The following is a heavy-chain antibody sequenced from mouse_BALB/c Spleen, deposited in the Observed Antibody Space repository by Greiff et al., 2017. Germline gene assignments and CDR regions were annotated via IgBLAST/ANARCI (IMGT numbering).Heavy chain of an antibody. CDR3: ARDHYFAY. V-gene: IGHV5-9-4*01. J-gene: IGHJ3*01. CDR1: GFTFSSYA. Sequence: EVQLVESGGGLVKPGGSLKLSCAASGFTFSSYAMSWVRQSPEKRLEWVAEISSGGSYTYYPDTVTGRFTISRDNAKNTLYLEMSSLRSEDTAMYYCARDHYFAYWGQGTLVTVSA. D-gene: IGHD1-1*02. CDR2: ISSGGSYT.